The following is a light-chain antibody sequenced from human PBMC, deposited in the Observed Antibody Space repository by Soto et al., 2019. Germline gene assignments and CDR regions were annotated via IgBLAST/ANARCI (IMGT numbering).Light chain of an antibody. J-gene: IGKJ4*01. CDR2: DAS. CDR3: QHRYNWPLT. Sequence: EVVLTQSPATLSLSPGEKAILSCRASQDINTYLGWYQXKPGQPPRLLIYDASNRASGIPARFSGSGSGTDFTLTIDTRESEDFAIYYCQHRYNWPLTFGAGTKV. V-gene: IGKV3-11*01. CDR1: QDINTY.